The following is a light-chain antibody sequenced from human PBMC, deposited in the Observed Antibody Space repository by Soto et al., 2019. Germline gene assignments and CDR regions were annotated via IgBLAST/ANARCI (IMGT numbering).Light chain of an antibody. CDR1: SSDVGGYTY. CDR2: EVN. J-gene: IGLJ1*01. Sequence: QSALTQPASGSGSPRQSITISCTGASSDVGGYTYVSWYQQHPGKDPKLMIYEVNNRPSGVSNLFSGYKSGNTASLNISGLHAEDEADYYCSSYTSSSTLYVVCTGTKLTV. V-gene: IGLV2-14*01. CDR3: SSYTSSSTLYV.